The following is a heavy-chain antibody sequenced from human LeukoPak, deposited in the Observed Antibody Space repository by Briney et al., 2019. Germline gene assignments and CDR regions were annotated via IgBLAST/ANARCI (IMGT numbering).Heavy chain of an antibody. J-gene: IGHJ4*02. CDR3: ARGGWHYVFNY. D-gene: IGHD6-19*01. Sequence: PGGSLRLSCAASGFTFNTYEMNWVCQARGKALEWLAYIASSGSTIYYADYVKGRFTISRDNAKNSLYLQMNSLRADDTAVYYCARGGWHYVFNYWGQGTLVTVSS. V-gene: IGHV3-48*03. CDR1: GFTFNTYE. CDR2: IASSGSTI.